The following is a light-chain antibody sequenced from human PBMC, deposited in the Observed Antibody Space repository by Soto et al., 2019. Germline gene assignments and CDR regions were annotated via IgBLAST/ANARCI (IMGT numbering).Light chain of an antibody. V-gene: IGLV1-47*01. CDR2: RND. CDR1: SSNIGSNY. Sequence: QSVLTHPPSASGTPGQRVTISCSGSSSNIGSNYVYWYQQLPGTAPKLLIYRNDQRPSGVPDRFSGSKSGTSASLAISGLRSEDEADYYCAAWDDSLSGPRVFGGGTKVTVL. CDR3: AAWDDSLSGPRV. J-gene: IGLJ2*01.